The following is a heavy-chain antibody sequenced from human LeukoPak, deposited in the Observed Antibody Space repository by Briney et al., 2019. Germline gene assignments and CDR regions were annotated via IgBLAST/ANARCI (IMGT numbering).Heavy chain of an antibody. CDR3: ARPYSSSWSYAFDI. Sequence: GGSLRLSCAASGFTVSSNYMSWVRQAPGKGLEWVSVIYSGGSTYYADSVKGRFTISRDNSKNTLYLQMNSLRAEDTAVYYCARPYSSSWSYAFDIWGQGTMVTVSS. J-gene: IGHJ3*02. D-gene: IGHD6-13*01. CDR1: GFTVSSNY. V-gene: IGHV3-53*01. CDR2: IYSGGST.